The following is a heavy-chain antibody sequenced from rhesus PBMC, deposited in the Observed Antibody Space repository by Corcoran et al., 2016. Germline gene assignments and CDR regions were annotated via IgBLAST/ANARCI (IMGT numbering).Heavy chain of an antibody. Sequence: QVQLQESGPGLVKPSETLSLTCAVSGGSVSSSNWWSWIRQPPGKGLELIGYISCSSGSTYYKPPLNSRVTISTDTSKNQFSLKLSSVTAADTAVYYCARDLTSGSYYFDYWGQGVLVTVSS. D-gene: IGHD3-16*01. J-gene: IGHJ4*01. V-gene: IGHV4-65*01. CDR2: ISCSSGST. CDR1: GGSVSSSNW. CDR3: ARDLTSGSYYFDY.